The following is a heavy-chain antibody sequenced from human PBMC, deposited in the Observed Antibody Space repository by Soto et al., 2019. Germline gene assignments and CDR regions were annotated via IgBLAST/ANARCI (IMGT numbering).Heavy chain of an antibody. CDR1: GYTLTELS. D-gene: IGHD1-7*01. Sequence: ASVKVSCKVSGYTLTELSMHWVRQAPGKGREWMGGFDPEDGETIYAQKFQGRVTMTEDTSTDTAYMELSSLRSEDTAVYYCATFFPTGVTGTTSNYYYYGMDVWGQGTTVTVSS. V-gene: IGHV1-24*01. CDR2: FDPEDGET. CDR3: ATFFPTGVTGTTSNYYYYGMDV. J-gene: IGHJ6*02.